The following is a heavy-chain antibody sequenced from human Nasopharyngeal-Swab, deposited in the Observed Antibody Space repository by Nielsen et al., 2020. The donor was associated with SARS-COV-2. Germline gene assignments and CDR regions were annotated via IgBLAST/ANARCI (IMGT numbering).Heavy chain of an antibody. D-gene: IGHD6-6*01. CDR1: GFTFSSYG. CDR3: ARGPIAARQLVVDY. Sequence: GESLKISCAASGFTFSSYGMHWVRQAPGKGLEWVAVIWYDGSNKYYADSVKGRFTISRDNAKNSLYLQMNSLRAEDTAVYYCARGPIAARQLVVDYWGQGTLVTVSS. V-gene: IGHV3-33*01. J-gene: IGHJ4*02. CDR2: IWYDGSNK.